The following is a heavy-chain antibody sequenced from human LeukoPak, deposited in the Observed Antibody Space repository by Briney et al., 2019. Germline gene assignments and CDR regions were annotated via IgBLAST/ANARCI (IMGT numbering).Heavy chain of an antibody. J-gene: IGHJ4*02. CDR2: ISRSGRHI. D-gene: IGHD3-22*01. CDR1: GFTFSTYS. V-gene: IGHV3-21*01. Sequence: GGSLRLSCAASGFTFSTYSMNWVRQAPGKGLEWVSSISRSGRHIYCADSMKGRFTISRDNAKNSLYLQMNGLRAEDTAVYYCAKVAAALYYYDSSGYYFDYWGQGTLVTVSS. CDR3: AKVAAALYYYDSSGYYFDY.